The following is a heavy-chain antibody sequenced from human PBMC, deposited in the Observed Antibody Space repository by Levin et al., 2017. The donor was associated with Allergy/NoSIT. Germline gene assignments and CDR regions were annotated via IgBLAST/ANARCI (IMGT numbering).Heavy chain of an antibody. Sequence: SCTASGFSFSRYWMSWVRQAPGKGLEWVANIKEDGSEKYYVDSVKGRFTISRDNAENSLSLQMNSLRAEDTAVYYCARITGDFDYWGQGTLVTVSS. CDR1: GFSFSRYW. CDR2: IKEDGSEK. V-gene: IGHV3-7*01. J-gene: IGHJ4*02. D-gene: IGHD1-20*01. CDR3: ARITGDFDY.